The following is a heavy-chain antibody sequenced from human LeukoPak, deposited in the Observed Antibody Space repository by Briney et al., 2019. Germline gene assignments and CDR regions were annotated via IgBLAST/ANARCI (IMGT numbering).Heavy chain of an antibody. Sequence: SVKVSCKASGYTFTGYYMHWVRQAPGQGLEWMGWINPDSGGTNYAQKFQGRVTMTRDTSISTAYMELSRLRSDDTAVCYCARARIKLGGWFDPWGQGTLVTVSS. CDR2: INPDSGGT. V-gene: IGHV1-2*02. J-gene: IGHJ5*02. D-gene: IGHD1-7*01. CDR3: ARARIKLGGWFDP. CDR1: GYTFTGYY.